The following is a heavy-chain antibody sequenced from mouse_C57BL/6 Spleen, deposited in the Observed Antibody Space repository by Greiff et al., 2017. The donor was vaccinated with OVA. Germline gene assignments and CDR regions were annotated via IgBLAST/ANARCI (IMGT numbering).Heavy chain of an antibody. Sequence: QVQLQQPGAELVRPGSSVKLSCKASGYTFTSYWMHWVKQRPIQGLEWIGNIDPSDSETHSNQKFKDKATLTLDKAASTAYMQLSSLTSGDSAVYYFSRSAAQATLDLAYWGQWTLVTFSA. CDR1: GYTFTSYW. CDR3: SRSAAQATLDLAY. CDR2: IDPSDSET. J-gene: IGHJ3*01. D-gene: IGHD3-2*02. V-gene: IGHV1-52*01.